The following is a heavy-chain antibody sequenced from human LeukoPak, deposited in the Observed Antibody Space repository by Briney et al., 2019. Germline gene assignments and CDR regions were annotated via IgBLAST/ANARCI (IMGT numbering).Heavy chain of an antibody. V-gene: IGHV1-69*13. Sequence: SVKVSCKASGGTFSSYAISWVRQAPGQGLEWMGGIIPIFGTANYAQKLQGRVTITADESTSTAYMELSSLRSEDTAVYYCARTAVYYYDSSGYVYWGQGTLVTVSS. CDR1: GGTFSSYA. D-gene: IGHD3-22*01. J-gene: IGHJ4*02. CDR2: IIPIFGTA. CDR3: ARTAVYYYDSSGYVY.